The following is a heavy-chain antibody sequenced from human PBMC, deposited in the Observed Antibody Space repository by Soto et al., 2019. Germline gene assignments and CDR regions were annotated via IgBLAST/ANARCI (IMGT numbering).Heavy chain of an antibody. CDR2: ISSSSSYI. V-gene: IGHV3-21*01. Sequence: GGSLRLSCAASGFTFSSYSINWVRQAPGKGLEWVSSISSSSSYIYYADSVKGRFTISRDNSKNSLHLQMNSLRAEDTAVYYCARSSGGSGKLWNYYGMDVWGQGTTVTVSS. D-gene: IGHD3-10*01. CDR1: GFTFSSYS. CDR3: ARSSGGSGKLWNYYGMDV. J-gene: IGHJ6*01.